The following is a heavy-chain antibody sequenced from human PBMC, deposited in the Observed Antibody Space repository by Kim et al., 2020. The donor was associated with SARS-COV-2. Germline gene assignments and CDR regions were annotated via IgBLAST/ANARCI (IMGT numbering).Heavy chain of an antibody. D-gene: IGHD3-22*01. Sequence: YPDPVKGRFTVSRDNAKNTLYLQMDSLRAEDTALYYCAKDHESSGWPTFDYWGQGTQVTVSS. V-gene: IGHV3-23*01. CDR3: AKDHESSGWPTFDY. J-gene: IGHJ4*02.